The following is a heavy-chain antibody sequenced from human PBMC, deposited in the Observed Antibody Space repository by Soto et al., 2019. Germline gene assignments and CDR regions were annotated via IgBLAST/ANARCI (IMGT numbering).Heavy chain of an antibody. CDR2: IYYSGST. J-gene: IGHJ4*02. CDR1: GGSISSSSYY. V-gene: IGHV4-39*01. CDR3: ARNKKAAKDSEGPSSGYYY. D-gene: IGHD3-22*01. Sequence: SETLSLTCTVSGGSISSSSYYWGWVRQPPGKGLEWTGSIYYSGSTYYNPSLKSRVTISVDTSKNQFSLKLSSVTAADTAMYYCARNKKAAKDSEGPSSGYYYWGQGTLVTVSS.